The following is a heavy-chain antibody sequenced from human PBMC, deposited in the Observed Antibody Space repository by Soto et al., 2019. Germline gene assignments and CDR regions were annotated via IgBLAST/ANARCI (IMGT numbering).Heavy chain of an antibody. CDR1: GGTFSSHI. Sequence: QVQLVQSGAEVKKPGSSVKVSCKASGGTFSSHIISWVRQAPGQGLEWMGRIIPILSVANYAQKFQGRVTITADKSTNTAYMELTSLRSEDTAVFYCARVPIPLFYGMDVWGQGTTVTVSS. CDR2: IIPILSVA. CDR3: ARVPIPLFYGMDV. J-gene: IGHJ6*02. V-gene: IGHV1-69*02. D-gene: IGHD2-2*02.